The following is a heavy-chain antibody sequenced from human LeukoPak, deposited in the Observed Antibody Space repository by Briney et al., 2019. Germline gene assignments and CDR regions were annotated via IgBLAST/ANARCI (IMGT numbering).Heavy chain of an antibody. J-gene: IGHJ4*02. V-gene: IGHV3-23*01. CDR3: AKAGVSSSWYYFDY. CDR1: GFTFSSYG. D-gene: IGHD6-13*01. CDR2: ISGRGANT. Sequence: GGSLRLSCAASGFTFSSYGMSWVRQAPGKGLEWVAGISGRGANTFYTDSVKGRFTISRDNSKNTLYLQMNSLRAEDTAVYYCAKAGVSSSWYYFDYWGQGTLVAVSS.